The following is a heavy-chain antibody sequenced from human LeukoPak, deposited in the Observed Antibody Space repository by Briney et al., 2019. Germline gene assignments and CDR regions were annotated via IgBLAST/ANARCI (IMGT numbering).Heavy chain of an antibody. D-gene: IGHD3-22*01. CDR3: ARAKRDYYDSSGYYYD. J-gene: IGHJ4*02. V-gene: IGHV4-30-2*01. CDR2: IYHSGST. Sequence: PSQTLSLTCAVSGGSISSGGYSWSWIRQPPGKGLEWIGYIYHSGSTYYNPSLKSRVTISVDRSKNQFPLKLSSVTAADTAVYYCARAKRDYYDSSGYYYDWGQGTLVTVSS. CDR1: GGSISSGGYS.